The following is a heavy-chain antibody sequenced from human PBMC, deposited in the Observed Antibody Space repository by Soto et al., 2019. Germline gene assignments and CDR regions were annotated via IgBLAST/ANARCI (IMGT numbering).Heavy chain of an antibody. Sequence: GGSLRLSCAAAGFTFSSYAMSWVRQAPGKGLEWVSAISGSGGSTYYADSVKGRFTISRDNSKNTLYLQMNSLRAEDTAVYYCAKEVAATNNPYYFDYWGQGTLVTVSS. D-gene: IGHD2-15*01. CDR2: ISGSGGST. V-gene: IGHV3-23*01. J-gene: IGHJ4*02. CDR1: GFTFSSYA. CDR3: AKEVAATNNPYYFDY.